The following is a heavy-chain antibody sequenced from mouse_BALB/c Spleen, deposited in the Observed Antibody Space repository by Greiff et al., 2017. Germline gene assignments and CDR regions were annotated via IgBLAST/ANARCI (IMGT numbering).Heavy chain of an antibody. CDR2: IDPENGDT. V-gene: IGHV14-4*02. D-gene: IGHD1-1*01. CDR3: NSRTTVVATDY. CDR1: GFNINDYY. J-gene: IGHJ2*01. Sequence: EVKLQQSGAELVRSGASVKLSCTASGFNINDYYMHWVKQRPEQGLEWIGWIDPENGDTEYAPNLQGKATMTADTSSNTAYLQLSSLTSEDTAVYYCNSRTTVVATDYWGQGTTLTVSS.